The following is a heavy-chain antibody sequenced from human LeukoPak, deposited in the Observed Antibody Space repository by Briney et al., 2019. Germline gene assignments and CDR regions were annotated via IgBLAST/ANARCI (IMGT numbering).Heavy chain of an antibody. CDR3: ARTPTALVRGGYYFDN. V-gene: IGHV4-34*01. J-gene: IGHJ4*02. D-gene: IGHD6-6*01. CDR2: INHIGAT. CDR1: GGSFRGHY. Sequence: SETLSLTCAGYGGSFRGHYWSWIRQPPGKGLEWIGEINHIGATAYNPSLKSRVTVSEDTSKNQFSLKLSSVTATDTAVYYCARTPTALVRGGYYFDNWGQGTLVTVSS.